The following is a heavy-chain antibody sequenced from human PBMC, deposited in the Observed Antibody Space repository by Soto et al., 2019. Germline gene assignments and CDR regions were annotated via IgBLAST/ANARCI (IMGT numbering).Heavy chain of an antibody. CDR2: INPTDSDT. CDR3: ARHYHSSSWYF. D-gene: IGHD6-13*01. V-gene: IGHV5-51*01. J-gene: IGHJ4*02. CDR1: GYSFSSCW. Sequence: GESLKISCEASGYSFSSCWIGWVRQMPGKGLEWMAIINPTDSDTRYSPSFQGHVTISADKSISTAYLQWSSLKASDTAMYYCARHYHSSSWYFWGQGTLVTVSS.